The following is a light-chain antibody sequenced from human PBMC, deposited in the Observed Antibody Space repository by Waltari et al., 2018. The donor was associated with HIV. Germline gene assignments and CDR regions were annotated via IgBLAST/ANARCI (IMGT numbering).Light chain of an antibody. Sequence: QSALTQPASVSGSPGQSITISCTGTSSDVGGYYFASWYQQHPGKAPKLMIYEVSNRPSGVSNRFSGSKSGNTASLTISGLQAEDEADYYCSSYTSSSTLVVFGGGTKLTVL. V-gene: IGLV2-14*01. CDR3: SSYTSSSTLVV. CDR1: SSDVGGYYF. J-gene: IGLJ2*01. CDR2: EVS.